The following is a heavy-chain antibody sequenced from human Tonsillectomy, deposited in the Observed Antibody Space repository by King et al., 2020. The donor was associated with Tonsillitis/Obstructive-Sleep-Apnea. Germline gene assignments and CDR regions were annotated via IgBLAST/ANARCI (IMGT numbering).Heavy chain of an antibody. V-gene: IGHV4-61*01. CDR3: ARMTTVTTVDY. J-gene: IGHJ4*02. Sequence: VQLQESGPGLVKPSETLSLICTVSGASVSSGSYYWSWIRQPPGKGLECVGDIYYSWTSDYNPSLKSRVTISVETSKNQFSLQLSSVTAADTAVYYCARMTTVTTVDYWGQGTLVTVSS. CDR2: IYYSWTS. D-gene: IGHD4-11*01. CDR1: GASVSSGSYY.